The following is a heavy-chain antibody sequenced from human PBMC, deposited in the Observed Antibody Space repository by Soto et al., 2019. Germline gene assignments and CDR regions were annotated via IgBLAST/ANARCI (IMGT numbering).Heavy chain of an antibody. D-gene: IGHD6-13*01. CDR3: SSGMAAGTY. CDR2: IKSKAAGGTA. CDR1: GLTITDAW. Sequence: GGSLRLSCAVTGLTITDAWMNWMRQAPGKGPEWVGRIKSKAAGGTADYAAAVKDRFTMSRDDSKNMLYLQMNSLKSADTAVYYCSSGMAAGTYWGQGTLVTVS. J-gene: IGHJ4*02. V-gene: IGHV3-15*07.